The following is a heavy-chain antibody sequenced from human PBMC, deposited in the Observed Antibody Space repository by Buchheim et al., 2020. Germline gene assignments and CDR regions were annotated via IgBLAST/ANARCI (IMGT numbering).Heavy chain of an antibody. CDR1: GGSFRGYY. CDR3: ARVVTWIQLWSDYYYYYGMDV. D-gene: IGHD5-18*01. J-gene: IGHJ6*02. Sequence: QVQLQQWGAGLLKPSETLSLTCAVYGGSFRGYYWSWIGQPPGKGLEWIGEINHSGSTNYNPSLKSRVTISVDTSKNQFPLKLSSVTAADTDVYYCARVVTWIQLWSDYYYYYGMDVWGQGTT. CDR2: INHSGST. V-gene: IGHV4-34*01.